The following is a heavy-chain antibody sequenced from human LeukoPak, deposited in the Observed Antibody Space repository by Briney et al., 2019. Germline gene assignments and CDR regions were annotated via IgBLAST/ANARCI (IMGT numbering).Heavy chain of an antibody. V-gene: IGHV5-51*01. CDR3: ASSAARLVYGSGSYYRRGEEHFDY. CDR1: GYSFTSYW. CDR2: IYPGDSDT. J-gene: IGHJ4*02. Sequence: GESLKISCKGSGYSFTSYWIGWVRQMPGKGLEGMGIIYPGDSDTRYSPSFQGQVTISADKSISTAYLQWSSLKASDTAMYYCASSAARLVYGSGSYYRRGEEHFDYWGQGTLVTVSS. D-gene: IGHD3-10*01.